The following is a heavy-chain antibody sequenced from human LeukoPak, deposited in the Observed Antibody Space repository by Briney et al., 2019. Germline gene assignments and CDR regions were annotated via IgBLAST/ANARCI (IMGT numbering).Heavy chain of an antibody. CDR1: RGTFSSYA. CDR3: ASTDCTNGVCSTCDY. J-gene: IGHJ4*02. V-gene: IGHV1-69*05. CDR2: IVPIFGTA. D-gene: IGHD2-8*01. Sequence: SVKVSCKASRGTFSSYAISWVRQAPGQGLEWMGRIVPIFGTANYAQKFQGRVTITTDESTSTAYMELSSLRSEDTAVYYCASTDCTNGVCSTCDYWGQGTLVTVSS.